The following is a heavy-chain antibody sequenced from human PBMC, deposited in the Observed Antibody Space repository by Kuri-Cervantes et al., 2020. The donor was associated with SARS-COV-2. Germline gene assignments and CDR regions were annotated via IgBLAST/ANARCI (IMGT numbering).Heavy chain of an antibody. CDR3: ARDMWGVVVAATFDY. J-gene: IGHJ4*02. V-gene: IGHV3-74*01. Sequence: GESLKISCAASGFTFSSYWMHWVRQAPGKGLVWVSRINSDGSSTSYADSVKGRFTISRDNAKNTLYLQMNSLRAEDTAVYYCARDMWGVVVAATFDYWGQGTLVTVSS. CDR1: GFTFSSYW. CDR2: INSDGSST. D-gene: IGHD2-15*01.